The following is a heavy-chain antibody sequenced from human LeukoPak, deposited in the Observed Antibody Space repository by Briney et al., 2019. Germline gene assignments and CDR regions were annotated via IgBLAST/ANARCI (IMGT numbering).Heavy chain of an antibody. CDR1: GYTFTGYY. V-gene: IGHV1-2*04. J-gene: IGHJ4*02. Sequence: ASVKVSCKASGYTFTGYYMHWVRQAPGQGLEWMGWINPNSGGTNYAQKFQGWVAMTRDTSISTAYMELSRLRSDDTAVYYCARDRRIAARPFDYWGQGTLVTVSS. D-gene: IGHD6-6*01. CDR2: INPNSGGT. CDR3: ARDRRIAARPFDY.